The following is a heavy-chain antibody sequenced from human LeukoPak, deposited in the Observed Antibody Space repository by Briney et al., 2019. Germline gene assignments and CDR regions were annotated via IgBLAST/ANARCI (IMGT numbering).Heavy chain of an antibody. V-gene: IGHV3-74*01. Sequence: GGSLRLSCVASEFTISNYWMHWVRQAPGKGPVWVSRINIDGSSTIYADSVKGRFTISRDVSKNTVYLQMNSLRAEDTAVYYCARGGRSSELVWGQGTRVTVSS. CDR2: INIDGSST. CDR1: EFTISNYW. D-gene: IGHD6-6*01. CDR3: ARGGRSSELV. J-gene: IGHJ4*02.